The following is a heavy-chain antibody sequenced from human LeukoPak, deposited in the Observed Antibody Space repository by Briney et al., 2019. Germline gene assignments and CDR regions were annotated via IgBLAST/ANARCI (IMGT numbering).Heavy chain of an antibody. D-gene: IGHD2-15*01. CDR1: GFTFSIYD. CDR2: ISTGGGST. CDR3: AKSGGQ. Sequence: GGSLRLSCAAPGFTFSIYDMNWVRQAPGKGLEWVSTISTGGGSTYYADPVKGRLTISRDNSKSTLYLQINGLRGDDTAVYYCAKSGGQWGQGTLVTVSS. J-gene: IGHJ4*02. V-gene: IGHV3-23*01.